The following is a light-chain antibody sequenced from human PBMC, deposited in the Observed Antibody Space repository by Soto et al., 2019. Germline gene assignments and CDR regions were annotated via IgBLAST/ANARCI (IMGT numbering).Light chain of an antibody. J-gene: IGKJ5*01. CDR2: GAS. V-gene: IGKV3-15*01. CDR1: QGVSRK. Sequence: DIVMTQSPATLSVAPGERVTFSCRASQGVSRKLAWYQHKPGQAPRLLISGASTGATGIPARFSGSGSGTEFTLTISSLQSEDFAVYFCQQYTDWPITFGQGTRLEIK. CDR3: QQYTDWPIT.